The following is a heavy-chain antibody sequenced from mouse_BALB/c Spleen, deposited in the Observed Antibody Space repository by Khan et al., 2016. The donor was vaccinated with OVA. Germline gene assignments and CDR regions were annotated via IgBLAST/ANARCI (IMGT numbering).Heavy chain of an antibody. CDR3: ARQPGYYEGSAMDY. V-gene: IGHV5-6*01. CDR2: ISTGGTYT. CDR1: GFTFSSYG. J-gene: IGHJ4*01. D-gene: IGHD2-3*01. Sequence: EVQLVESGGGLVKPGGSLKLSCAASGFTFSSYGMSWVRQTPDKRLEWVATISTGGTYTYYPDSLTGRFTISRDNAKITLYLKMNSLKSEDTAMYYSARQPGYYEGSAMDYWGQGTSVTVSS.